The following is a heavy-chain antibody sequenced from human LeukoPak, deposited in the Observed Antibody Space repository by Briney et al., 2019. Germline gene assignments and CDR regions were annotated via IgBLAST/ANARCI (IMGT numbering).Heavy chain of an antibody. D-gene: IGHD5-12*01. CDR1: GFTFDDYA. Sequence: GGSLRLSCAASGFTFDDYAMHWVRQAPGKGLEWVSGISWNSGSIDYADSVKGRFTISRDNAKNSLYLQMNSLIAEDMALYYCAKGTTKYYYYMDVWGKGTTVTVSS. J-gene: IGHJ6*03. CDR2: ISWNSGSI. CDR3: AKGTTKYYYYMDV. V-gene: IGHV3-9*03.